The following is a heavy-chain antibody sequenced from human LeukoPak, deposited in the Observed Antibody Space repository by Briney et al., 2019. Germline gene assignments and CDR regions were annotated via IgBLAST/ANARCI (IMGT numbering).Heavy chain of an antibody. CDR3: AKGPYCSSTSCLRGAFDY. J-gene: IGHJ4*02. Sequence: GGSLRLSCAASGFTFSIYAMSWARQAPGKGLEWVSAISGSGGSTYYADSVKGRFTISRDNSKNTLYLQMNSLRAEDTAVYYCAKGPYCSSTSCLRGAFDYWGQGTLVTVSS. CDR2: ISGSGGST. CDR1: GFTFSIYA. D-gene: IGHD2-2*01. V-gene: IGHV3-23*01.